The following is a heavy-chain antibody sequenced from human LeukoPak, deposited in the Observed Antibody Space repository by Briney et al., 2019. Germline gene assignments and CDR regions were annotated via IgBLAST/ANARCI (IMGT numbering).Heavy chain of an antibody. CDR1: GFTFSSYA. J-gene: IGHJ4*02. V-gene: IGHV3-23*01. D-gene: IGHD3-10*01. CDR2: ISGSGGST. CDR3: AKDFTQYYYGSGS. Sequence: GGSLRLSCAASGFTFSSYAMSWARQAPGKGLEWVSAISGSGGSTYYADSVKGRFTISRDNSKNTLYLQMNSLRAEDTAVYYCAKDFTQYYYGSGSWGQGTLVTVSS.